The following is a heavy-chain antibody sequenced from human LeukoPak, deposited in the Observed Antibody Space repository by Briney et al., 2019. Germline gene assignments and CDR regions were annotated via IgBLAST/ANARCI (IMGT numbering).Heavy chain of an antibody. CDR1: GYTFTSYG. CDR3: ARWKRDNGYYDGSGTINGDHYYYYYMDV. J-gene: IGHJ6*03. D-gene: IGHD3-22*01. CDR2: ISAYNGNT. Sequence: GASVKVSCKASGYTFTSYGISWVRQAPGQGLEWMGWISAYNGNTNYAQKLQGRVTMTTDTSTSTAYMELRSLRSDDTAVYYCARWKRDNGYYDGSGTINGDHYYYYYMDVWGKGTTVTVSS. V-gene: IGHV1-18*01.